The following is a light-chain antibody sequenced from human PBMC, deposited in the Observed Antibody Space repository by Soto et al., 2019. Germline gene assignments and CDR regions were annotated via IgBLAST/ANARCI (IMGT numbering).Light chain of an antibody. V-gene: IGKV1-5*03. Sequence: DIQMTQSPSILSASVGDRVTITCRASQSIRSWLAWYQQKPGKAPKLLIYKASTLKSGVPSRFSGSGSGTGFTLTISSLQPDDFATYYCQHYNSYSEAFGQGTKVDIK. J-gene: IGKJ1*01. CDR2: KAS. CDR1: QSIRSW. CDR3: QHYNSYSEA.